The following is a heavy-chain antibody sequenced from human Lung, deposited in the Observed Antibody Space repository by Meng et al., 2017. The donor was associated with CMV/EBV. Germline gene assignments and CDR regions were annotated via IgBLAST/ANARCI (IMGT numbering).Heavy chain of an antibody. CDR2: INPDRGGT. J-gene: IGHJ4*02. Sequence: ASVXVSXKASGYTFTGYYIHRVRQAPGQGLVWMGWINPDRGGTDYPQKFQGRVTMTRDTSISTAYMELTRLTSDDTAVYYCAKAAYSSFARGGYYFDNWGQGXLVTVSS. CDR3: AKAAYSSFARGGYYFDN. CDR1: GYTFTGYY. V-gene: IGHV1-2*02. D-gene: IGHD6-6*01.